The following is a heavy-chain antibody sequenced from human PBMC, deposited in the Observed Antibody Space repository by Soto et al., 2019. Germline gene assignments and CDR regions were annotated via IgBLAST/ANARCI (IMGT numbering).Heavy chain of an antibody. D-gene: IGHD3-22*01. CDR1: GYTFTSYA. Sequence: QVQLVQSGAEEKKPGASVQVSCKASGYTFTSYAMHWVRQAPGQRLGRRGWINAGNGKTKYSQKFQGSVTITRDTSESTGYMEVSSLRSEDKAVYYCARVEVNYYDSSGYYQGNAFDIWGQGRMVTVSS. V-gene: IGHV1-3*05. J-gene: IGHJ3*02. CDR3: ARVEVNYYDSSGYYQGNAFDI. CDR2: INAGNGKT.